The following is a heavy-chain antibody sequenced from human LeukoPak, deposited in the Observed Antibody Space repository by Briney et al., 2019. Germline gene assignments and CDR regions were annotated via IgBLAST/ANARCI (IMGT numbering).Heavy chain of an antibody. J-gene: IGHJ4*02. CDR1: GYSFTSYW. CDR3: ARAVPRPDWLPQALFDY. Sequence: GESLKMSCKGSGYSFTSYWIGWVRQMPGKGLEWMGIIYPGDSDTRYSPSFQGQVTISADKSISTAYLQWSSLKASDTAMYYCARAVPRPDWLPQALFDYWGQGTLVTVSS. D-gene: IGHD3-9*01. CDR2: IYPGDSDT. V-gene: IGHV5-51*01.